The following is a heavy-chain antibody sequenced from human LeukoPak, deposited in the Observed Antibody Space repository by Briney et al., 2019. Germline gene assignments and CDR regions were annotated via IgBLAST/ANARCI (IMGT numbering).Heavy chain of an antibody. CDR2: ISSNGGST. Sequence: PGGSLRLSCAASGFTFSSYAMHWVRQAPGKGLEYVSAISSNGGSTYYANSVKGRFTISRDNSKNTLYLQMGSLRAEDMAVYYCARWVGTARDYWGQGALVIVSS. CDR3: ARWVGTARDY. D-gene: IGHD4-23*01. J-gene: IGHJ4*02. CDR1: GFTFSSYA. V-gene: IGHV3-64*01.